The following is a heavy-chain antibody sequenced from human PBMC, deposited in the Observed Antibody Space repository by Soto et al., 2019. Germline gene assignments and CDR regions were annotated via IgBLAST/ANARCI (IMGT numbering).Heavy chain of an antibody. CDR1: GYSFTRYW. V-gene: IGHV5-51*01. J-gene: IGHJ4*02. CDR2: IYPGDSDT. Sequence: PWESLTIYCRCSGYSFTRYWIGWVRQMPGKGLEWMGIIYPGDSDTRYSPSFQGQVTISADKSISTAYLQWSSLKASDTAMYYCAIYSSWYSKYYFDYWGQGTLVTVSS. D-gene: IGHD6-13*01. CDR3: AIYSSWYSKYYFDY.